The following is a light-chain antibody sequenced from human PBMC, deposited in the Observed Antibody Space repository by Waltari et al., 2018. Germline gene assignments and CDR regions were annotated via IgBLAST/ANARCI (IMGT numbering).Light chain of an antibody. Sequence: QSALTQPASVSGSPGPSINISCTGTSSDVGRYNYVSWYQQHPGKAPKLMIYDVSQRPSGVSYRFSGSKSGNTASLTISGLQAEDEADYYCNSYTSSSTWVFGGGTKLTVL. CDR3: NSYTSSSTWV. J-gene: IGLJ3*02. CDR1: SSDVGRYNY. CDR2: DVS. V-gene: IGLV2-14*01.